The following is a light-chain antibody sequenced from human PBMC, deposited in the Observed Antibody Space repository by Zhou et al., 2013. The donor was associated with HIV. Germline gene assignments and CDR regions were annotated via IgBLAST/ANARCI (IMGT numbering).Light chain of an antibody. Sequence: EIVLTQSPATLSLTPGETATLSCRASQSVNSYLAWYQQKPGQPPRLLIYGASNRATGIPDRFSGRGSGTDFALIINKLEPEDSAVYYCQQSDTLYTFGQGTKLE. CDR1: QSVNSY. CDR3: QQSDTLYT. CDR2: GAS. V-gene: IGKV3-11*01. J-gene: IGKJ2*01.